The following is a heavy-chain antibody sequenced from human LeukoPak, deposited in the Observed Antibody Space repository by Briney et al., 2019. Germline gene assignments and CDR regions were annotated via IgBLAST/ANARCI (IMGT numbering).Heavy chain of an antibody. CDR1: GGSISSYY. CDR2: IYTSGST. D-gene: IGHD3-22*01. CDR3: ARGYYDSGGYT. J-gene: IGHJ5*02. V-gene: IGHV4-4*09. Sequence: SETLSLTCTVSGGSISSYYWSWIRQPPGKGLEWIGYIYTSGSTNYNPSLMSRVTISVDTSKNQFSLKLSSVTAADTAVYYCARGYYDSGGYTWGQGTLVTVSS.